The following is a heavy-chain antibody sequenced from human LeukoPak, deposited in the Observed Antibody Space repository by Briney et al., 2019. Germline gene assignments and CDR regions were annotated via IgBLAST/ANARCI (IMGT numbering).Heavy chain of an antibody. CDR1: GFTFSSYS. J-gene: IGHJ4*02. CDR2: ISSSSSYI. CDR3: ARDGTPVTTDY. V-gene: IGHV3-21*01. D-gene: IGHD4-17*01. Sequence: GGSPRLSCAASGFTFSSYSMNWVRQAPGKGLEWVPSISSSSSYIYYADSVKGRFTISRDNAKNSLYLQMNSLRAEDTAVYYCARDGTPVTTDYWGQGTLVTVSS.